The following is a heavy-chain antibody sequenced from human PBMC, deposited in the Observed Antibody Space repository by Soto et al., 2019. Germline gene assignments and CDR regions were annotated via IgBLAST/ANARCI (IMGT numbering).Heavy chain of an antibody. J-gene: IGHJ5*02. V-gene: IGHV4-30-4*01. CDR3: ARAGGVPSNWFDP. CDR2: IYYSGST. Sequence: SETLSLTCTVSGGSISSGDYYWNWIRQPPGKGLEWIGYIYYSGSTYYNPSLKSRVTISVDTSKNQFSLKLSSVTAADTAVYYCARAGGVPSNWFDPWGQGTLVTVSS. D-gene: IGHD3-10*01. CDR1: GGSISSGDYY.